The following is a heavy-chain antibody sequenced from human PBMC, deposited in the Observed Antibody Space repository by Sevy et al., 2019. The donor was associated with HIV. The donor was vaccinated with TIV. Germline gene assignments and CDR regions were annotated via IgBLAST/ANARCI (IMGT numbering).Heavy chain of an antibody. CDR2: ISSRSGYI. D-gene: IGHD6-13*01. Sequence: GGSLRLSCVGSGFNFNKHFMVWVRQAPGRGLQWVSSISSRSGYIFYSDSVRGGFTISRDNAKNSLFLEMNNLGVEDTAVYYCTREASAAGTSFGLDVWGQGPTVTASS. J-gene: IGHJ6*02. CDR3: TREASAAGTSFGLDV. CDR1: GFNFNKHF. V-gene: IGHV3-21*01.